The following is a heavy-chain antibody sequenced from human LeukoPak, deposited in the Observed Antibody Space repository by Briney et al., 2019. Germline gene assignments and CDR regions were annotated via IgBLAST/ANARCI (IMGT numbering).Heavy chain of an antibody. CDR1: GGSISSSNW. V-gene: IGHV4-4*02. J-gene: IGHJ4*02. D-gene: IGHD2-2*01. CDR3: ARAGQGYCTSASCYLSLDY. CDR2: IYHSGST. Sequence: SETLSLTCAVSGGSISSSNWWSWVRQPPGKGLEWIGQIYHSGSTSYNPSLKSRVAISVDKSKNQFSLNLNSVTAADTAVYYCARAGQGYCTSASCYLSLDYWGQGTLVTVSS.